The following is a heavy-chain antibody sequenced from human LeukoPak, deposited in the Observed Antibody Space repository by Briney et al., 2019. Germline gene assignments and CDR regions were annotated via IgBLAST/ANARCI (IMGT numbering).Heavy chain of an antibody. J-gene: IGHJ4*02. CDR2: ISYSGNT. V-gene: IGHV4-39*07. D-gene: IGHD2-21*02. CDR1: GGSTSSNSYY. CDR3: ASRYCGGDCYYAY. Sequence: SETLSLTCTVSGGSTSSNSYYWAWIRRPPGKGLEWIATISYSGNTYYNPSLQSRLTISVETSKTQFSLRLTSVTAADTAVYYCASRYCGGDCYYAYWGQGTLVTVSS.